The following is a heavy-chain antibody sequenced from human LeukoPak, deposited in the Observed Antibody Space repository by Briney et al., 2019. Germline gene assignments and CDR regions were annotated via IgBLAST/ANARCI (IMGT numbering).Heavy chain of an antibody. Sequence: PSETLSLTCTVSGRSFSGYHWSWIRQPPGKGLEWIGFINHDGSANYNPSLNGRVTISLDTSKNQFSLILSSVTAADTAVYYCAREAAAAGTALDYWGQGTLVTASS. V-gene: IGHV4-59*01. CDR2: INHDGSA. D-gene: IGHD6-13*01. CDR3: AREAAAAGTALDY. CDR1: GRSFSGYH. J-gene: IGHJ4*02.